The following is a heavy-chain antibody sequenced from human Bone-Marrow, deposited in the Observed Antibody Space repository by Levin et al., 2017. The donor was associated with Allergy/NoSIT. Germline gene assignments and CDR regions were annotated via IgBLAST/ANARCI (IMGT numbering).Heavy chain of an antibody. CDR3: VRVKGVTMDEGVISHDTFDI. D-gene: IGHD3-10*01. CDR1: GFTFSDRT. CDR2: ISANGGTT. V-gene: IGHV3-64D*06. Sequence: PGGSLRLSCLASGFTFSDRTFHWVRLSPGRGLECVSSISANGGTTDYADSVKGRFTISRDNSKNTLYLQMSSLRPEDTAVYHCVRVKGVTMDEGVISHDTFDIWGQGTMVTVSS. J-gene: IGHJ3*02.